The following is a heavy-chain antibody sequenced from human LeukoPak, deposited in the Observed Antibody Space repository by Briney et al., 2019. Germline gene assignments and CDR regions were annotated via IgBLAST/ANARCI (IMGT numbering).Heavy chain of an antibody. Sequence: PGGSLRLSCTAAGFTFGDYAMSWVRQAPGKGLEWVGFIRSKAYGGTTEYAASVKGRFTISRDDSKSIAYLQMNSLKTEDTAVYYCTRSGWIHLWSDFDYWGQGTLVTVSS. CDR2: IRSKAYGGTT. V-gene: IGHV3-49*04. CDR1: GFTFGDYA. D-gene: IGHD5-18*01. CDR3: TRSGWIHLWSDFDY. J-gene: IGHJ4*02.